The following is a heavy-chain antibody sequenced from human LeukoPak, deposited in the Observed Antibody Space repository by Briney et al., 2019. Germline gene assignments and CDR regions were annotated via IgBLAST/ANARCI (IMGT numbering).Heavy chain of an antibody. D-gene: IGHD6-13*01. CDR2: INYSRSP. CDR3: ARVSKRGYSSSWYEGGYYFDY. J-gene: IGHJ4*02. V-gene: IGHV4-39*07. CDR1: RGSISSSSYF. Sequence: PSETLSLTCTVSRGSISSSSYFWGWIRQPPGKGLEWIGTINYSRSPYYNPSLKSRVTISVDTSKNQFSLKLSSVTAADTAVYYCARVSKRGYSSSWYEGGYYFDYWGQGTLVTVSS.